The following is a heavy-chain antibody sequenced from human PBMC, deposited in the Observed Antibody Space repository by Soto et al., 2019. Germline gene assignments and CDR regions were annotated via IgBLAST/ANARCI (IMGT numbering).Heavy chain of an antibody. CDR1: GYTFTSFG. V-gene: IGHV1-18*04. J-gene: IGHJ4*02. CDR3: ARDKMIDDFGLGNYDY. CDR2: ISGYNGKT. Sequence: GASVKVSCKTSGYTFTSFGVSWVRQAPGQGLEWMGWISGYNGKTKYAQTLQGRVTMTADTSTSTAYMELRGLRSDDTAVYFCARDKMIDDFGLGNYDYWGQGTTVTVS. D-gene: IGHD3-10*01.